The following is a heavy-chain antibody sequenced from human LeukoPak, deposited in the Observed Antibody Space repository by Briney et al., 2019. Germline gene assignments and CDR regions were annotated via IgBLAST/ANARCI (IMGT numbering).Heavy chain of an antibody. CDR3: AREPRNVVVVPAAIGFDP. D-gene: IGHD2-2*01. CDR2: TYYRSKWYN. CDR1: GDSVSRNTAG. Sequence: SQTLSLTCAISGDSVSRNTAGWNWIRQSPSGGLEWLGRTYYRSKWYNDFAPSVRNRITINPDTSKNQFSLQLNSVTAADTAVYYCAREPRNVVVVPAAIGFDPWGQGTLVTVSS. V-gene: IGHV6-1*01. J-gene: IGHJ5*02.